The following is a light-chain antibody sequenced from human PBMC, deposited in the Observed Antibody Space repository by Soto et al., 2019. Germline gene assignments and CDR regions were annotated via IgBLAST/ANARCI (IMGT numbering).Light chain of an antibody. J-gene: IGLJ3*02. V-gene: IGLV1-47*02. CDR1: NSNIGSKF. CDR2: SNN. CDR3: AAWDDSLSAWV. Sequence: QAVVTQTPSASGTPGQRVTISCSGSNSNIGSKFVYWYQQLPGTAPKLLIYSNNQRPSGVPDRFSGSKSGTSASLAISGLRSEDEADYYCAAWDDSLSAWVFGGGTKVTVL.